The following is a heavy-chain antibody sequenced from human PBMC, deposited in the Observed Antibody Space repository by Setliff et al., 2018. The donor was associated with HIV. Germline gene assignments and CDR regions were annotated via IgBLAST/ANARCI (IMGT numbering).Heavy chain of an antibody. Sequence: PSETLSLTCTVSGGSISRSTHHWAWIRQPPGKGLEWNGALSSKGQAYYNPSLKSRVAISIDSSKNLFSLRLDSLTAADTAVYYCAAQELDLVKYYYVDYWGPGALVTVSS. CDR3: AAQELDLVKYYYVDY. CDR1: GGSISRSTHH. V-gene: IGHV4-39*07. D-gene: IGHD1-1*01. J-gene: IGHJ4*02. CDR2: LSSKGQA.